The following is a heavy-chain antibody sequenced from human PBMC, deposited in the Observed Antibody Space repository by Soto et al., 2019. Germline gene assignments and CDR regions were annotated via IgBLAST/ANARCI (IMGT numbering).Heavy chain of an antibody. CDR3: ARDVDIIVGGTYYDVFDI. D-gene: IGHD5-12*01. CDR1: GFPLSNYA. Sequence: QVQLVESGGGVVQPGTSLRLSCAASGFPLSNYAMHWVRQAPDKGLEWVAVITNDGRNKQYADSVEGRFTVSRDSSKNTLYLQMNSLSAEDTAVYYCARDVDIIVGGTYYDVFDIWGQGTTVTVS. CDR2: ITNDGRNK. J-gene: IGHJ3*02. V-gene: IGHV3-30*04.